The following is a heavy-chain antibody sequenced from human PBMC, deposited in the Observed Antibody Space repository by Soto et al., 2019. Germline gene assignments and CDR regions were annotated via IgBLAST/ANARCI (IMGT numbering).Heavy chain of an antibody. CDR3: ATIVAATTEIRGSPRDS. CDR2: INPSGSI. V-gene: IGHV4-34*02. D-gene: IGHD3-10*01. CDR1: GGSFSGYF. Sequence: QVQLQQWGAGLLKPSETLSLTCAVYGGSFSGYFCYWIRQPPGKGLEWIGEINPSGSINYNPSLKSRVTISVDTSKNQFSLSLSSVTAADTAVYYCATIVAATTEIRGSPRDSWGQGTLVTVSS. J-gene: IGHJ4*02.